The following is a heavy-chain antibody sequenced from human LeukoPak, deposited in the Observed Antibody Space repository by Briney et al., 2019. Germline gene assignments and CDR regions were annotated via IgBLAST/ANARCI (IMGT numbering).Heavy chain of an antibody. V-gene: IGHV4-34*01. D-gene: IGHD3-22*01. CDR2: INHSGST. Sequence: SETLSLTCAVYGGSFSGYYWSWIRQPPGKGLEWIGEINHSGSTNYNPSLKSRVTISVDTSKNQFSLKLSSVTAADTAVYYCARGPSYDSSGYDYYFAYWGQGTLVTVSS. CDR3: ARGPSYDSSGYDYYFAY. CDR1: GGSFSGYY. J-gene: IGHJ4*02.